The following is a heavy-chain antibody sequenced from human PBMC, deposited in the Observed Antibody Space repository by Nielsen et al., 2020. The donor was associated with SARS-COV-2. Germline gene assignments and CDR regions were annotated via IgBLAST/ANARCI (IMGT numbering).Heavy chain of an antibody. J-gene: IGHJ4*02. Sequence: GGSLRLSCAASGFTFSSYAMHWVRQAPGKGLEWVAVISYDGSNKYYADSVKGRFTISRDNSKNTLYLQMNSLRAEDTAVYYCARDRYCSGGSCYSTVLDYWGQGTLVTVSS. CDR2: ISYDGSNK. D-gene: IGHD2-15*01. CDR1: GFTFSSYA. CDR3: ARDRYCSGGSCYSTVLDY. V-gene: IGHV3-30*04.